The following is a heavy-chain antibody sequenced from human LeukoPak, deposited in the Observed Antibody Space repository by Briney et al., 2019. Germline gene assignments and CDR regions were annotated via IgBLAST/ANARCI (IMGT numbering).Heavy chain of an antibody. D-gene: IGHD3-22*01. V-gene: IGHV3-7*01. J-gene: IGHJ4*02. Sequence: GGSLRLSCAASGFTFSSYWMGWVRQAPGKGLEWVANIKQDGSEKYYVDSVKGRFTISRDNAKNSLYLQMNSLRAEDTAVYYCARRYYYDRRGYYFDYWGQGTLVTVSS. CDR2: IKQDGSEK. CDR1: GFTFSSYW. CDR3: ARRYYYDRRGYYFDY.